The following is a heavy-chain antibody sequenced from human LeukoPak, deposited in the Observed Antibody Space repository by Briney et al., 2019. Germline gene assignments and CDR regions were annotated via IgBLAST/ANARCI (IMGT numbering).Heavy chain of an antibody. V-gene: IGHV1-8*01. CDR2: MNPNSGNT. J-gene: IGHJ5*02. CDR1: GYTFTSYD. D-gene: IGHD4-11*01. CDR3: AREFRQYNWFDP. Sequence: ASVKVSCKASGYTFTSYDINWVRQATGQGLEWMGWMNPNSGNTGYAQKFQGRVTMTRNTSISTAYMELSSLRSEDTAVYYCAREFRQYNWFDPWGQGTLVTVSS.